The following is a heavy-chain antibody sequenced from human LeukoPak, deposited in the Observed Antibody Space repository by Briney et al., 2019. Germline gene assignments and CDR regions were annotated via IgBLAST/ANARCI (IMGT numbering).Heavy chain of an antibody. V-gene: IGHV5-51*01. CDR2: IYPGDSDT. CDR3: ARHDYYDFWSGYYRVGWFDP. J-gene: IGHJ5*02. D-gene: IGHD3-3*01. Sequence: GESLKISCKGSGYSFTSYWIGWVRPMPGKGLEWMGIIYPGDSDTIYSPSFEGQVTISADKSISTAYLQWSSLKASDTAMYYCARHDYYDFWSGYYRVGWFDPWGQGTLVTVSS. CDR1: GYSFTSYW.